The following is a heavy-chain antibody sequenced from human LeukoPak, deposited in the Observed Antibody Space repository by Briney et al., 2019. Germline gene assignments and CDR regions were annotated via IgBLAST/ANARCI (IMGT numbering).Heavy chain of an antibody. V-gene: IGHV1-2*02. J-gene: IGHJ5*02. CDR1: GYTFTGYY. Sequence: GASVQVSCKASGYTFTGYYMHWMRQAPGQGLERMGWINPNSGGTNYAQKFQGRVTMTRDTSISTAYMELSGLRSDDTAVYYCARGLPYGGYGGWFDPWGQGTLVTVSS. D-gene: IGHD5-12*01. CDR2: INPNSGGT. CDR3: ARGLPYGGYGGWFDP.